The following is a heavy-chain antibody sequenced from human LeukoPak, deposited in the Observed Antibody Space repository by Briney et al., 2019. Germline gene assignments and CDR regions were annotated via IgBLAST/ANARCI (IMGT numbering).Heavy chain of an antibody. CDR1: GSTFTTYT. CDR2: IKEDGGER. D-gene: IGHD3-16*01. V-gene: IGHV3-7*01. J-gene: IGHJ4*02. CDR3: TRESWGVDY. Sequence: PGGSLRLSCAASGSTFTTYTMTWVRQAPGKGLEWVANIKEDGGERNYVDSVEGRFAISRDNAKNSVYLQMNSLRVEDTAVYYCTRESWGVDYWGQGTLVSVSS.